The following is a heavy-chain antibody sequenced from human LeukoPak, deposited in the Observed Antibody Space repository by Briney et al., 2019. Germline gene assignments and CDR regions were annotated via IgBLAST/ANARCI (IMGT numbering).Heavy chain of an antibody. CDR3: ARADTAMGTDHYYYYGMDV. CDR1: GGSISSSNW. CDR2: IYHSGST. V-gene: IGHV4-4*02. J-gene: IGHJ6*02. D-gene: IGHD5-18*01. Sequence: SETLSLTCAVSGGSISSSNWWSWVRQPPGKGLEWIGEIYHSGSTNYNPSLKSRVTISVDKSKNQFSLKLSSVTAADTAVYYCARADTAMGTDHYYYYGMDVWSQGTTVTVSS.